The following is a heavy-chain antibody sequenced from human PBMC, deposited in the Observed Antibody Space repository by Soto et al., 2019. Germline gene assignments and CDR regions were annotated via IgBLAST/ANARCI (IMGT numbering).Heavy chain of an antibody. Sequence: SVKVSCKASGGFNNYAVSWVRQAPVQGLEWMGVTIPELGTSNYAQRLQGRVTITVDKATNTAYLNLTTLTSEDTAIYYCARTSMTRIDYWGQGTLVTVSS. CDR1: GGFNNYA. J-gene: IGHJ4*02. CDR3: ARTSMTRIDY. V-gene: IGHV1-69*10. CDR2: TIPELGTS. D-gene: IGHD4-17*01.